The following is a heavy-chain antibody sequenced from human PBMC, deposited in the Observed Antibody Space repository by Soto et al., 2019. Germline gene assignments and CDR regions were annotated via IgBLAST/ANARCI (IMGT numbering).Heavy chain of an antibody. CDR1: GFTFNIYG. V-gene: IGHV3-23*01. D-gene: IGHD1-1*01. J-gene: IGHJ1*01. Sequence: GGSLSLSCAASGFTFNIYGMNWVRQAPGKGLEWVSGISSGGGGTYYADSVKGRFTISRDNSKNTLYLQMNSLRAEDTAVYYCAKTLMSSHWPAWHWGQGNMVTVYS. CDR2: ISSGGGGT. CDR3: AKTLMSSHWPAWH.